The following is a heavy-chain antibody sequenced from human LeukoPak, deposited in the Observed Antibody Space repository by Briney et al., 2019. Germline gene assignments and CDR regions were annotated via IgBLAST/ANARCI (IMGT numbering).Heavy chain of an antibody. V-gene: IGHV4-39*02. CDR3: ARDLISGIAAAGLDY. J-gene: IGHJ4*02. Sequence: SETLSLTCTVSGGSISSSSYYWGWIRQPPGKGLEWIGSIYYSGSTYYNPSLKSRVTISVDTSKNQFSLKLSSVTAADTAVYYRARDLISGIAAAGLDYWGQGTLVTVSS. CDR1: GGSISSSSYY. D-gene: IGHD6-13*01. CDR2: IYYSGST.